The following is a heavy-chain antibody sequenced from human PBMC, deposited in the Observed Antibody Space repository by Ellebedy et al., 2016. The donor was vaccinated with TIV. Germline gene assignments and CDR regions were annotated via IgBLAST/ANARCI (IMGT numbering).Heavy chain of an antibody. CDR1: GFTFSSYA. J-gene: IGHJ6*02. V-gene: IGHV3-23*01. CDR2: ISGSGGST. CDR3: AKDYSGLRGLDV. Sequence: PGGSLRLSCAASGFTFSSYAMSRVRQAPGKGLEWVSSISGSGGSTYYADSVKGRFTISRDNSKNTLYLQMNSLRAEDTAVYYCAKDYSGLRGLDVWGQGTTVTVSS. D-gene: IGHD5-12*01.